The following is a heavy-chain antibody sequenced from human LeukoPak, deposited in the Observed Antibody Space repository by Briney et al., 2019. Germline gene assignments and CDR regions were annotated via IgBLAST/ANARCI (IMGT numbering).Heavy chain of an antibody. V-gene: IGHV6-1*01. CDR1: GDSVSSNSAA. J-gene: IGHJ2*01. CDR2: TYYRSKWYN. D-gene: IGHD6-19*01. Sequence: SQTLSLTCAISGDSVSSNSAAWNWIRQSPSRGLEWLGRTYYRSKWYNDYAVSVKSRITINPDTSKNQFSLQLNSVTPEDTAVSYCARGIAVAPRSPHWYFDLWGRGTLVTVSS. CDR3: ARGIAVAPRSPHWYFDL.